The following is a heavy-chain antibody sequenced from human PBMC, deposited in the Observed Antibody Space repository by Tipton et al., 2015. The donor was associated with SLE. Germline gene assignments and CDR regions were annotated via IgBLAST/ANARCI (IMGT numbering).Heavy chain of an antibody. D-gene: IGHD2-15*01. CDR2: IYPGDSGT. V-gene: IGHV5-51*03. CDR3: ARGFCSGAGCCGALDY. Sequence: VQLVQSGAEVKKPGESLKISCKTSGYSFTTYWIGWVRQMPGKGLEWMGIIYPGDSGTRYSPSFQGQVTISADKSISTAYLQWSSLKASDTAIYFCARGFCSGAGCCGALDYWGHGTLVIVSS. J-gene: IGHJ4*01. CDR1: GYSFTTYW.